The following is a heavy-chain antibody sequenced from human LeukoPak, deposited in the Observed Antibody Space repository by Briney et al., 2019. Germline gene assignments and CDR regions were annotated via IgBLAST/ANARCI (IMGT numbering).Heavy chain of an antibody. V-gene: IGHV1-46*01. CDR1: GDTFIRSY. CDR3: ARWDSSVGNAFDI. CDR2: INPSGGDI. J-gene: IGHJ3*02. D-gene: IGHD3-22*01. Sequence: ASVRVSCKASGDTFIRSYMHWVRQAPGQGLEWMGIINPSGGDIRYAQKFQGRVTMTRDTSTSTVYLELRSLRSEDTAVYYCARWDSSVGNAFDIWGQGTMITSSS.